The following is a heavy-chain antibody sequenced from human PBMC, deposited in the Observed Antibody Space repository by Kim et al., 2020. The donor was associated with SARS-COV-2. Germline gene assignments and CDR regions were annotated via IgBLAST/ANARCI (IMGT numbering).Heavy chain of an antibody. V-gene: IGHV3-48*03. D-gene: IGHD3-22*01. J-gene: IGHJ4*02. Sequence: GGSLRLSCAASGFTFSSYEMNWVRQAPGKGLEWVSYISSSGSTIYYADSVKGRFTISRDNAKNSLYLQMNSLRAEDTAVYYCARDSGYYYDSSDCFDYWGQGTLVTVSS. CDR1: GFTFSSYE. CDR3: ARDSGYYYDSSDCFDY. CDR2: ISSSGSTI.